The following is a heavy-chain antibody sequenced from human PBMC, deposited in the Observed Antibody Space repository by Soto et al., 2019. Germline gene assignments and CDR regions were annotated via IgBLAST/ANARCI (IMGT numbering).Heavy chain of an antibody. J-gene: IGHJ6*02. V-gene: IGHV3-23*01. D-gene: IGHD3-3*01. CDR2: ISGSGGST. CDR3: AKDGGPTIFGVADGWDYYGMDV. CDR1: GFTFSSYA. Sequence: EVQLLESGGGLVQPGGSLRLSCAASGFTFSSYAMSWVRQAPGKGLEWVSAISGSGGSTYYADSVKGRFTISRDNSKNTLYLQMNSLRAEDTAVYYCAKDGGPTIFGVADGWDYYGMDVWGQGTTVTVSS.